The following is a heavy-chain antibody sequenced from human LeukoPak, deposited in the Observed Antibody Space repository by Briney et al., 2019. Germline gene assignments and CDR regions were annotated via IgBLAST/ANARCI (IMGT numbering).Heavy chain of an antibody. Sequence: PSETLSLTCIVSGGSISSYYWSWIRQPPGKGLQWIGYISYSGRTNYNTSLRSRVTISIDTSQNLFTLKLSSVTAADTAVYYCARRGHSGHYYGNYFDYWGQGTLVTVSS. CDR3: ARRGHSGHYYGNYFDY. V-gene: IGHV4-59*08. CDR1: GGSISSYY. CDR2: ISYSGRT. D-gene: IGHD5-12*01. J-gene: IGHJ4*02.